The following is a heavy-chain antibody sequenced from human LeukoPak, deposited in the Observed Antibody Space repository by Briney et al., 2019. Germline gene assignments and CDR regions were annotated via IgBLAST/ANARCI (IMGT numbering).Heavy chain of an antibody. CDR2: INPNSGGT. V-gene: IGHV1-2*02. CDR3: AMLLEMATINDY. Sequence: SVKVSCKASGYTFTGYYMHWVRQAPGQGLEWMGWINPNSGGTNYAQKFQGRVTVTRDTSISTAYMELSRLRSDDTAVYYCAMLLEMATINDYWGQGTLVTVSS. J-gene: IGHJ4*02. D-gene: IGHD5-24*01. CDR1: GYTFTGYY.